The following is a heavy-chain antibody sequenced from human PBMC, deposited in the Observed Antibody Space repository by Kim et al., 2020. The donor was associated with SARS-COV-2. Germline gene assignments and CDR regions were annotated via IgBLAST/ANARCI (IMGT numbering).Heavy chain of an antibody. V-gene: IGHV3-30*03. J-gene: IGHJ4*02. D-gene: IGHD3-10*01. Sequence: YVDSVKGRFTISRDNSKNTLFLQMNSLRTEDTAVYCCVRDYFGSGSFDYWGQGTLVAVSS. CDR3: VRDYFGSGSFDY.